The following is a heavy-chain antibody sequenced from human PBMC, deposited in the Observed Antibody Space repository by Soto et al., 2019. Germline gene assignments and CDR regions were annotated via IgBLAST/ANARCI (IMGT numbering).Heavy chain of an antibody. Sequence: QVQLVQSGAEVKKPEASVKVSCKAPGGTFSTYAISWVRQAPGQGLEWMGGIIPMFGTAIYAQRFQDGVTITAAESTDPVYMELSSLRSEDTAVYFCASGIQLWLRRINTGYSGWGQGTLVTVYS. D-gene: IGHD5-12*01. CDR1: GGTFSTYA. CDR3: ASGIQLWLRRINTGYSG. V-gene: IGHV1-69*12. CDR2: IIPMFGTA. J-gene: IGHJ4*02.